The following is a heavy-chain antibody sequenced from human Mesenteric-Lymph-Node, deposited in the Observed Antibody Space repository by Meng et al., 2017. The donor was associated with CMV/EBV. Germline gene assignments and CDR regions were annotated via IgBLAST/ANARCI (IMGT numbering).Heavy chain of an antibody. CDR1: GFTFGSYD. D-gene: IGHD2-21*02. CDR2: IATTGET. J-gene: IGHJ4*02. Sequence: GGSLRLSCAASGFTFGSYDMHWVRQATGKGLEWVSGIATTGETYYPGSVKGRFTISREDAKNSLYLQMNSLRAGDTAVYYCARHPGDDDPLDSWGQGTLVTVSS. CDR3: ARHPGDDDPLDS. V-gene: IGHV3-13*01.